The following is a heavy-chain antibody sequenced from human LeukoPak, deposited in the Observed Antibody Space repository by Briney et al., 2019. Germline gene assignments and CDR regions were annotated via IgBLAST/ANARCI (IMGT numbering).Heavy chain of an antibody. D-gene: IGHD1-26*01. CDR1: GGSFSGYY. CDR2: INHSGST. V-gene: IGHV4-34*01. CDR3: ARGRGSYSFQH. J-gene: IGHJ1*01. Sequence: SETLSLTCAVYGGSFSGYYWSWICQPPGKGLEWIGEINHSGSTNYNPSLKSRVTISVDTSKNQFSLKLSSVTAADTAVYYCARGRGSYSFQHWGQGTLVTVSS.